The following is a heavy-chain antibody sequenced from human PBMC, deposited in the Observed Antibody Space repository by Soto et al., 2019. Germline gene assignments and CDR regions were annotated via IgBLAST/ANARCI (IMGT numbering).Heavy chain of an antibody. Sequence: PGGSLRLSCAASGFTFSNAWMSWVRQAPGKGLEWVGRIKSKTDGGTTDYAAPVKGRFTISRDDSKNTLYLQMNSLKTEDTAVYYCTTDPLSAARPPDAAFDIWGQGTMVTVSS. J-gene: IGHJ3*02. CDR3: TTDPLSAARPPDAAFDI. CDR2: IKSKTDGGTT. D-gene: IGHD2-2*01. V-gene: IGHV3-15*01. CDR1: GFTFSNAW.